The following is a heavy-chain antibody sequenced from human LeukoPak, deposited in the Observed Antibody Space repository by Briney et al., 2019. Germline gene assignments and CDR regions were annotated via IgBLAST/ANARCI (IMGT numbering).Heavy chain of an antibody. CDR2: INPNSGET. D-gene: IGHD4-11*01. CDR3: ARDRDYSNTERGFDY. J-gene: IGHJ4*02. Sequence: VASVKVSCKTSGYTFTDYYIHWVRQAPGQGLEWMGWINPNSGETNSAQKFRGRVTMTGDTSISTAYMELRRVTSDDTAVYYCARDRDYSNTERGFDYWGQGTLVTVSS. CDR1: GYTFTDYY. V-gene: IGHV1-2*02.